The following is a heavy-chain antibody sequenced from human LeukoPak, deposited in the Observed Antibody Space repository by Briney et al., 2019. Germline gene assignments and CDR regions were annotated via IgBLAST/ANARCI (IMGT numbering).Heavy chain of an antibody. J-gene: IGHJ5*02. CDR1: GGSISSSSYY. CDR3: ARPLYSSYDLNWFDP. CDR2: IYYSGST. D-gene: IGHD5-12*01. Sequence: SETLSLTCTVSGGSISSSSYYWGWIRQPPGKGLEWIGSIYYSGSTYYNPSLKSRVTISVDTSKNQFSLKLSSVTAADTAVYYCARPLYSSYDLNWFDPWGQGTLVTVSS. V-gene: IGHV4-39*07.